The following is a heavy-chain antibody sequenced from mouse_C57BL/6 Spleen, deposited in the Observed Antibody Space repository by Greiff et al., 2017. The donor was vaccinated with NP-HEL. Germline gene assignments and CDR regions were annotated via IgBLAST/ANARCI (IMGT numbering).Heavy chain of an antibody. CDR2: INPSNGGT. CDR3: ARLGDGYYFDY. D-gene: IGHD2-3*01. Sequence: VKQSCKASGYTFTSYWMHWVKQRPGQGLEWIGNINPSNGGTNYNEKFKSKATLTVDKSSSTAYMQLSSLTSEDSAVYYCARLGDGYYFDYWGQSTTLTVSS. V-gene: IGHV1-53*01. J-gene: IGHJ2*01. CDR1: GYTFTSYW.